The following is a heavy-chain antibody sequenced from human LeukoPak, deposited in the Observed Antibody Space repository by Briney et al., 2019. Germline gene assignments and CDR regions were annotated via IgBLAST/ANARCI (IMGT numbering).Heavy chain of an antibody. CDR2: INHSGST. CDR1: GGSFSGYY. CDR3: ATGAGYDSAADY. D-gene: IGHD5-12*01. J-gene: IGHJ4*02. V-gene: IGHV4-34*01. Sequence: SETLSLTCAVYGGSFSGYYWSWIRQPPGEGLEWIGEINHSGSTNYNPSLKSRVTISVDTSKNQFSLELSSVTAADTAVYYCATGAGYDSAADYWGQGTLVTVSS.